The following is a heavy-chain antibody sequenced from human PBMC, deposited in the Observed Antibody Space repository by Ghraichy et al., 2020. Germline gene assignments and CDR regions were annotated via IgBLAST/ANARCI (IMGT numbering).Heavy chain of an antibody. CDR2: ISFDGTNK. D-gene: IGHD2-21*01. CDR3: VIAGDSTMD. V-gene: IGHV3-30*03. CDR1: GLDFVNSG. J-gene: IGHJ4*02. Sequence: GESLNISCVASGLDFVNSGINWVRQAPGKGLEWVGVISFDGTNKHFGDSVKGRFNISRDNSKNTVHLQMNSLRPEDTALYYCVIAGDSTMDWGQGALVIVSS.